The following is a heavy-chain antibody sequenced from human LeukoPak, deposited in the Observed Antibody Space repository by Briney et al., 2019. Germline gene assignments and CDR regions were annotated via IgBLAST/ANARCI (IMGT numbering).Heavy chain of an antibody. Sequence: AGGSLRLSCAASGFTFSSYGMHWVRQAPGKGLEWVAVISYDGSNKYYADSVKGRFTISRDNSKNTLYLQMNGLRAEDTAVYYCAKDGSGYSGYADYWGQGTLVTVSS. CDR1: GFTFSSYG. CDR2: ISYDGSNK. CDR3: AKDGSGYSGYADY. D-gene: IGHD5-12*01. J-gene: IGHJ4*02. V-gene: IGHV3-30*18.